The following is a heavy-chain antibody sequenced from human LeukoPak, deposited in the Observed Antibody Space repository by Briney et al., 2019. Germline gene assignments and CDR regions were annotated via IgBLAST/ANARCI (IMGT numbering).Heavy chain of an antibody. V-gene: IGHV3-30*04. D-gene: IGHD6-13*01. CDR2: ISYDGSNK. CDR3: TSQQQLLTFFDY. Sequence: AGGSLRLSCAASGFTFSSYAMHWVRQAPGKGLEWVAVISYDGSNKYYVDSVKGRFTISSDNSKNTLYLQMNSLKTEDTAVYYCTSQQQLLTFFDYWGQGTLVTVSS. CDR1: GFTFSSYA. J-gene: IGHJ4*02.